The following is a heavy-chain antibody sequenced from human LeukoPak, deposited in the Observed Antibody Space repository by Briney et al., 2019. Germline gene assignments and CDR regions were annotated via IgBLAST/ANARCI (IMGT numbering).Heavy chain of an antibody. V-gene: IGHV4-59*01. J-gene: IGHJ3*02. CDR3: ARIRTLISFDI. Sequence: SETLSLTCTVSGGSISSYYWSWIRQPPGKGLEWIGYIYYSGSTNYNPSLKSRVTISVDTSKNQFSLKVSSVTAADTAVYYCARIRTLISFDIWGQGTMVTVSS. D-gene: IGHD3-10*01. CDR1: GGSISSYY. CDR2: IYYSGST.